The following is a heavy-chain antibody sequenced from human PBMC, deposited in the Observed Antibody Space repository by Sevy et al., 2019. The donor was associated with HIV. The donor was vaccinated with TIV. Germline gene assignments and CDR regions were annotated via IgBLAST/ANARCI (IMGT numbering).Heavy chain of an antibody. CDR2: VYYSGHT. Sequence: SETLSLTCTVSSDSISSSSYFWGWIRQPQGKGLEWIASVYYSGHTYYNPSLKSRVSISIDTSTNTFSLKVPSTTAAXXXXXXXXXXXXXXXXXXXSGPFDVWGRGTRVTVSS. J-gene: IGHJ2*01. CDR3: XXXXXXXXXXXXSGPFDV. V-gene: IGHV4-39*01. CDR1: SDSISSSSYF.